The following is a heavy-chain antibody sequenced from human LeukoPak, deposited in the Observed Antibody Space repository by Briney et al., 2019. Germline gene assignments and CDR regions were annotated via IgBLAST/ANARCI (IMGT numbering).Heavy chain of an antibody. CDR1: GFSFSAYG. CDR3: AKDRETYEYTFDY. J-gene: IGHJ4*02. D-gene: IGHD6-6*01. V-gene: IGHV3-33*06. CDR2: MWYDGSKD. Sequence: PGGPLRLSCAASGFSFSAYGIHWVRQAPGKGLEWVAVMWYDGSKDYYADSVRGRFTISRDTSKNTLYLQMNNLRAEDTAVYYCAKDRETYEYTFDYWGQGTLVTVSS.